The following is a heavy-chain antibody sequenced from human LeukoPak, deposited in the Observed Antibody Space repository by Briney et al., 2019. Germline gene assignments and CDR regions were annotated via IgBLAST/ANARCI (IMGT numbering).Heavy chain of an antibody. D-gene: IGHD6-19*01. CDR1: GGSISSNNYY. J-gene: IGHJ5*02. Sequence: TSETLSLTCSVSGGSISSNNYYWGWIRQPPGKGLEWIGEINHSGSTNYNPSLKSRVTISVDTSKNQFSLKLSSVTAADTAVYYCARHGSGWYRHWFDPWGQGTLVTVSS. CDR3: ARHGSGWYRHWFDP. V-gene: IGHV4-39*01. CDR2: INHSGST.